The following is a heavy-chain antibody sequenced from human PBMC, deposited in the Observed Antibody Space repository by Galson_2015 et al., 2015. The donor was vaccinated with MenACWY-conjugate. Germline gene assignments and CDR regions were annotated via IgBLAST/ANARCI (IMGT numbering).Heavy chain of an antibody. J-gene: IGHJ6*02. V-gene: IGHV5-51*01. Sequence: QSGAEVTKPGESLQISCKGSGSSFPNYWIGWVRQMPGKGLEWMGLFNPANSETRYSPSFQGQVTISADESISTAYLQWTSLKASDTAMYYCARHPPGGRGMDVWGRGTTVTVSS. CDR1: GSSFPNYW. CDR3: ARHPPGGRGMDV. D-gene: IGHD1-26*01. CDR2: FNPANSET.